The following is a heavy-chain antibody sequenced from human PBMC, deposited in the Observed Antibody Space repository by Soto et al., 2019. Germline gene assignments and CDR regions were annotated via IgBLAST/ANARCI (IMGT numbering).Heavy chain of an antibody. Sequence: EVQLLESGGGLVQPGGSLRLSCAASGFTFSSYGLNWVRQAPGKGLEWVSVISDSGSSTYYADSVKGRFTISRDNSKNTLSLQMSSLRAEDTAVYYCGGISVGSWGQGTLVTVSS. CDR1: GFTFSSYG. V-gene: IGHV3-23*01. CDR2: ISDSGSST. D-gene: IGHD6-19*01. CDR3: GGISVGS. J-gene: IGHJ5*02.